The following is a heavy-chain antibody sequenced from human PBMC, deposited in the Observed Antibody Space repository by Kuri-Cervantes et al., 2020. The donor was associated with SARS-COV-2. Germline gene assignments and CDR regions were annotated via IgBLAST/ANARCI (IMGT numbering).Heavy chain of an antibody. CDR2: ISSSSSYI. V-gene: IGHV3-21*01. CDR3: VRDGDHWNFDY. Sequence: GESLKISCAASGFTFSSYSMNWVRQAPGKGLEWVSSISSSSSYIYYADSVKGRFTLSRDNVKNMLFLQMNSLRAEDTAVYYCVRDGDHWNFDYWGQGTLVTVSS. D-gene: IGHD1-1*01. CDR1: GFTFSSYS. J-gene: IGHJ4*02.